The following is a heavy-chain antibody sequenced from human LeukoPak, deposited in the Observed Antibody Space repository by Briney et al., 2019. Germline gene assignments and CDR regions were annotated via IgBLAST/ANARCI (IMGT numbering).Heavy chain of an antibody. D-gene: IGHD5-18*01. Sequence: SVKVSCKASGGTFSSYAISWVRQAPGEGLEWMGRIIPILGIANYAQKFQGRVTITADKSTSTAYMELSSLRSEDTAVYYCARAPGLPPFAPDTAMVPRVGYWGQGTLVTVSS. V-gene: IGHV1-69*04. CDR3: ARAPGLPPFAPDTAMVPRVGY. CDR1: GGTFSSYA. J-gene: IGHJ4*02. CDR2: IIPILGIA.